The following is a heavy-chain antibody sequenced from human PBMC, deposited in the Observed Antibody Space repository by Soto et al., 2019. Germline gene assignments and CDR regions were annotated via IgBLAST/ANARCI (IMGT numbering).Heavy chain of an antibody. D-gene: IGHD3-22*01. J-gene: IGHJ4*02. Sequence: GESLKISCKGSGYSFTSYWIGWVRQMPGKGLEWMGIIYPGDSDTRYSPSFQGQVTIPADKSISTAYLQWSSLKASDTAMYYCAGKVWDYYDSSGYFDYWGQGTLVTVSS. CDR1: GYSFTSYW. V-gene: IGHV5-51*01. CDR2: IYPGDSDT. CDR3: AGKVWDYYDSSGYFDY.